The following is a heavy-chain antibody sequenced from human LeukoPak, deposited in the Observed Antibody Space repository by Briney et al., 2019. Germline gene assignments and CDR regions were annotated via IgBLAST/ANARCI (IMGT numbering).Heavy chain of an antibody. D-gene: IGHD3-22*01. V-gene: IGHV1-69*04. CDR1: GGTFISYA. J-gene: IGHJ4*02. CDR3: ARVPHYYDSSGYTFDY. Sequence: KVSCKAAGGTFISYAISWVRQAPGQGLEWMGRIIPILGIANYAQKFQGRVTITADKSTSTAYMELSSLRSEDTAVYYCARVPHYYDSSGYTFDYWGQGTLVTVSS. CDR2: IIPILGIA.